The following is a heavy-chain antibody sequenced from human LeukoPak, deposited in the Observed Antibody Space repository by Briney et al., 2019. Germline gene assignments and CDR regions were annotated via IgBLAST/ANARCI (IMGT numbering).Heavy chain of an antibody. CDR1: SGSISTSNYY. Sequence: SETLSLTCTVSSGSISTSNYYWGWVRQPPGKALEWIGNIFYSGSTYYSPSLKSRVTISVDTSKNQFSLKLSSVTAADTAVYYCARTIVVVVAAPTYYYYYYYMDVWGKGTTVTISS. CDR2: IFYSGST. CDR3: ARTIVVVVAAPTYYYYYYYMDV. J-gene: IGHJ6*03. D-gene: IGHD2-15*01. V-gene: IGHV4-39*07.